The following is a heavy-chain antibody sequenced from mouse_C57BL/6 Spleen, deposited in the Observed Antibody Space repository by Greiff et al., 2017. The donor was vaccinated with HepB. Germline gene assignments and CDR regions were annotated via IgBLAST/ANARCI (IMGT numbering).Heavy chain of an antibody. V-gene: IGHV1-26*01. J-gene: IGHJ2*01. Sequence: VQLQQSGPELVKPGASVKISCKASGYTFTDYYMNWVKQSHGKSLEWIGDINPNNGGTSYNQKFKGKATLTVDKSSSTAYMELRSLTSEDSAVYYCARPNYYEYGLYYFDYWGQGTTLTVSS. CDR3: ARPNYYEYGLYYFDY. CDR2: INPNNGGT. D-gene: IGHD2-4*01. CDR1: GYTFTDYY.